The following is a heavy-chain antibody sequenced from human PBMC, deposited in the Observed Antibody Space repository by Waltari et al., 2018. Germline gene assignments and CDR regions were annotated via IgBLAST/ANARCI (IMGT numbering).Heavy chain of an antibody. V-gene: IGHV4-4*02. CDR1: GDSVSSSYL. CDR2: IHGSGRS. CDR3: ARDRGRGLSLDS. D-gene: IGHD2-15*01. J-gene: IGHJ4*02. Sequence: QLQLQQSGPGLVKPSESLSLTCIVSGDSVSSSYLWNWVRQTPGKGLEWIGQIHGSGRSNFNPSFESRVTMSIDTSNNQFSLKVSSATAADTAVYYWARDRGRGLSLDSWGQRSLVTVS.